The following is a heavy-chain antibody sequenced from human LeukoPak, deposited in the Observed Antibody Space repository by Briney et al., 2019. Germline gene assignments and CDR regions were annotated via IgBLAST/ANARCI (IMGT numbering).Heavy chain of an antibody. CDR2: IYYSGST. D-gene: IGHD2-21*02. J-gene: IGHJ3*02. Sequence: SETLSLTCTVSGGSISSYYWSWIRQPPGKGLEWIGYIYYSGSTNYNPSLKSRVTISVDTSKNQFSLKLSSVTAADTAVYYCARRVGVVVTAFDVFDIWGQGTMVTVSS. V-gene: IGHV4-59*08. CDR1: GGSISSYY. CDR3: ARRVGVVVTAFDVFDI.